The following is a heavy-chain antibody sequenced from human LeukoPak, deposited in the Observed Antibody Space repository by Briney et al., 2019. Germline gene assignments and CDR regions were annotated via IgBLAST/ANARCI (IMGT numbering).Heavy chain of an antibody. CDR3: AIGRDWNYAFEY. D-gene: IGHD1-7*01. CDR2: ISTYNGNT. J-gene: IGHJ4*02. CDR1: GYTFTTYG. Sequence: ASVKVSCKASGYTFTTYGISWVRQAPGQGLEWMGWISTYNGNTKYTQKFQGRVTMTTDTSSSTAYMELRSLRSNDTAVYYCAIGRDWNYAFEYWGQGNLVTVSS. V-gene: IGHV1-18*01.